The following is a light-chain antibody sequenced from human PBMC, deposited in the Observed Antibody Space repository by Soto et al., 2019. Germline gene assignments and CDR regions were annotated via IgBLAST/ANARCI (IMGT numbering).Light chain of an antibody. CDR1: QDIGKD. V-gene: IGKV1-6*01. J-gene: IGKJ1*01. Sequence: AIQMTQSPLSLSASVGDRVTITCRASQDIGKDLGWYQQEPGEAPELLISVASTLESGVPSRFSGSGSGTVFSLPISSLQPEDFATYYCLQVYNYPRRFGQGTKV. CDR3: LQVYNYPRR. CDR2: VAS.